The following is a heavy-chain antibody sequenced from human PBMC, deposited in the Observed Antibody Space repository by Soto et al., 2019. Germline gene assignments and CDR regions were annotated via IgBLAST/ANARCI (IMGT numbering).Heavy chain of an antibody. CDR1: GYTFTSYG. V-gene: IGHV1-18*01. J-gene: IGHJ1*01. CDR2: ISAYNGNA. Sequence: QVPLVQSGAEVKKPGASVKVSCKASGYTFTSYGISWVRQAPGQGLEWMGWISAYNGNANYAQKLQGRVTMTTDTSMSTAYMELRSLRSDDTAVYYCARAKGLGYGDYVRYFQHWGQGTLVTVSS. D-gene: IGHD4-17*01. CDR3: ARAKGLGYGDYVRYFQH.